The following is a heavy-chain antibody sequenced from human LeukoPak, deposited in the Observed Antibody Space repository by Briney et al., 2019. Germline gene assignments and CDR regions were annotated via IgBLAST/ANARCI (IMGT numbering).Heavy chain of an antibody. J-gene: IGHJ4*02. CDR2: IGTAGDT. Sequence: GGSLRLSCAASGFTFSSYDMHWVRQAPGKGLEWVSAIGTAGDTYYPGSVKGRFTISRENAKNSLYLQMNSLRAGDTAVYYCARGAIGYYDSSGLLDYWGQGTLVTVSS. CDR1: GFTFSSYD. CDR3: ARGAIGYYDSSGLLDY. D-gene: IGHD3-22*01. V-gene: IGHV3-13*01.